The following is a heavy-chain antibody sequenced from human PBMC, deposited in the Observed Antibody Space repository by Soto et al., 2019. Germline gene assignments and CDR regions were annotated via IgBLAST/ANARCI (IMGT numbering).Heavy chain of an antibody. CDR1: GGTFSSYA. D-gene: IGHD3-22*01. V-gene: IGHV1-69*13. Sequence: SVKVSCKASGGTFSSYAISWVRQAPGQGLEWMGGIIPIFGTANYAQKFQGRVTITADESTSTAYMELSSLRSEDTAVYYCARGEIMYDSSGYYGARRFDPWGQGTLVTVSS. CDR3: ARGEIMYDSSGYYGARRFDP. J-gene: IGHJ5*02. CDR2: IIPIFGTA.